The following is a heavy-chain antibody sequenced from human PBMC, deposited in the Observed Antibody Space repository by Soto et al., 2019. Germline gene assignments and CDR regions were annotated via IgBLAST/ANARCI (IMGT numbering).Heavy chain of an antibody. V-gene: IGHV3-21*01. CDR1: GFTFSSYS. J-gene: IGHJ4*02. Sequence: GGSLRLSCAASGFTFSSYSMNWVRQAPGKGLEWVSSISSSSSYIYYADSVKGRFTISRDNAKNSLYLQMNSLRAEDTAVYYCARDPHSSGWSPNFDYWGQGTLVTVSS. CDR2: ISSSSSYI. D-gene: IGHD6-19*01. CDR3: ARDPHSSGWSPNFDY.